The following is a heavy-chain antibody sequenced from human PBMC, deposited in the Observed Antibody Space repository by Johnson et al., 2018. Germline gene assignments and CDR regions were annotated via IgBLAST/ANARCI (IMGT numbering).Heavy chain of an antibody. J-gene: IGHJ3*02. Sequence: EVQLVESGGGLVQPGRSLRLSCAASGFTFDDYAMHWVRQAPGKGLEWVSGISWNSGSIGYADSVKGRFTIPRDNAKNSLYLQMNSLRAEYTALYYCAKGRITMIVVALGAFDIWGQGTMVTVSS. D-gene: IGHD3-22*01. CDR3: AKGRITMIVVALGAFDI. V-gene: IGHV3-9*01. CDR1: GFTFDDYA. CDR2: ISWNSGSI.